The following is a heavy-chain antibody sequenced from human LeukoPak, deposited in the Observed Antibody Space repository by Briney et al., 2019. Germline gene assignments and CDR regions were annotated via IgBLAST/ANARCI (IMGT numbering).Heavy chain of an antibody. CDR1: GFTFSSYA. V-gene: IGHV3-30*04. CDR2: ISYDETNK. J-gene: IGHJ4*02. D-gene: IGHD3-16*01. CDR3: AREEPIMGSPNYDY. Sequence: GGSLRLSCAASGFTFSSYAMHWVRQAPGKGLEWVAVISYDETNKYYADSVKGRFTISGDNSKNTLYLQMNSLRAEDTAVYYCAREEPIMGSPNYDYWGQGTLVTVSS.